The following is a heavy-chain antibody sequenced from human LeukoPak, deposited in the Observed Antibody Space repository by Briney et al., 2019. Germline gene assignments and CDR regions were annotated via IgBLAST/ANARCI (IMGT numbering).Heavy chain of an antibody. Sequence: SETLSLTCTVSGGSIGSFYWSWIRQSPGKGLEWIGYIHYSGYTYHYPCLAGRVTISVDVSRNQFSLRLTSVTAADTAIYYCASDGGGNWYDPWGQGTLVTVSS. V-gene: IGHV4-59*01. D-gene: IGHD3-16*01. J-gene: IGHJ5*02. CDR2: IHYSGYT. CDR3: ASDGGGNWYDP. CDR1: GGSIGSFY.